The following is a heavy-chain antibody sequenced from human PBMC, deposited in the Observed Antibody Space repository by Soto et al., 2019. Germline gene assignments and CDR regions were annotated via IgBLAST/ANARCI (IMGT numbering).Heavy chain of an antibody. CDR1: GFTLSTFA. V-gene: IGHV3-23*01. D-gene: IGHD2-21*01. CDR3: AKDAVYKEGLWLMDQ. Sequence: SLRLSCAVSGFTLSTFAMTWVRQAPGKGLECVSGITGSGSQIHYADSVKGRFTISKDNSKNTLYLQMDSLRADDTAVYFCAKDAVYKEGLWLMDQWGQGTQVPVSS. J-gene: IGHJ4*02. CDR2: ITGSGSQI.